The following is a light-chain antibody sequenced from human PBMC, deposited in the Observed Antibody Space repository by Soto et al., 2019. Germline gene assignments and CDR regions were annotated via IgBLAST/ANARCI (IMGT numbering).Light chain of an antibody. Sequence: EIVLTQSPGTLSLSPGERATLSCRASQSVSSNYLAWYQQKPGQAPRVLIYVASSRATGIPDRFSGSGSGTDFTLTISRLEPEDFAVYYCQQYVSSPITFGPGTRLEIK. CDR1: QSVSSNY. CDR2: VAS. CDR3: QQYVSSPIT. V-gene: IGKV3-20*01. J-gene: IGKJ5*01.